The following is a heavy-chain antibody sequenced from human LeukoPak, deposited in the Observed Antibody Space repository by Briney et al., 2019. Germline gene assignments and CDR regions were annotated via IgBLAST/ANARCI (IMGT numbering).Heavy chain of an antibody. V-gene: IGHV3-9*03. D-gene: IGHD3-3*01. CDR1: GFTFDEYA. J-gene: IGHJ5*02. CDR2: VRLNSGNI. Sequence: GRSLRLSCAASGFTFDEYAMRWVRQAAGKGLGWVSGVRLNSGNIGYADSVKGRFTISRDNDKKSLYLQMNSLRAEDMALYYCAKGTYYDFWSGYSFDPWGQGTLVTASS. CDR3: AKGTYYDFWSGYSFDP.